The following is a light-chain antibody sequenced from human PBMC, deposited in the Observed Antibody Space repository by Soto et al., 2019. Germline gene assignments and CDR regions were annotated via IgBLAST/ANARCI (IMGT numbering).Light chain of an antibody. Sequence: DIEMSRSPSTLCSSVGDRVTITCRASQSISTWLAWYQQKPGKAPNLLIFDASNLESGVPSRFSGSASGTESTLTISSLKPDDFATYYCQQYNSYWTFGPGTKVDI. CDR3: QQYNSYWT. V-gene: IGKV1-5*01. CDR1: QSISTW. CDR2: DAS. J-gene: IGKJ3*01.